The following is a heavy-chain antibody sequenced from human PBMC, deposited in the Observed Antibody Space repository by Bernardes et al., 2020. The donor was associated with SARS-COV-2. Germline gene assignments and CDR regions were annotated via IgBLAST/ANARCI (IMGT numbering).Heavy chain of an antibody. J-gene: IGHJ4*02. CDR1: GFTFDDFA. D-gene: IGHD6-19*01. CDR3: AKDYETGELGIAVEGYCGH. Sequence: GGSLRLSCAASGFTFDDFAMHWVRQAPGKGLEWVSGISWNSGSIGYAASVKGRFTISRDNAKNSLYLQMNRLRPDDTALYYCAKDYETGELGIAVEGYCGHWGQGTLVTVSS. V-gene: IGHV3-9*01. CDR2: ISWNSGSI.